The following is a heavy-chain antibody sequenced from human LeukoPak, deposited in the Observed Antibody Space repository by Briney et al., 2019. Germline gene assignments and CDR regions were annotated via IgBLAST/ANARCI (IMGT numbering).Heavy chain of an antibody. Sequence: GGSLRLSCAASGFIFNNYWMNWVRQAPGKGLEWVASIKEDGREKLYVESLEGRLTIARDNAKESLHLQMRDLRVEDTAVYYCTRALGHSVLAFDVWGQGTVVIVS. CDR2: IKEDGREK. CDR3: TRALGHSVLAFDV. J-gene: IGHJ3*01. D-gene: IGHD3-16*01. CDR1: GFIFNNYW. V-gene: IGHV3-7*03.